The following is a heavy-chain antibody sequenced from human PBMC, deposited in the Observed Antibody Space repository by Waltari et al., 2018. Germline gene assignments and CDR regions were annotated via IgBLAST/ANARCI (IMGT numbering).Heavy chain of an antibody. V-gene: IGHV4-61*02. J-gene: IGHJ6*02. D-gene: IGHD3-10*01. Sequence: QVQLQESGPGLMKPSQTLSLTCTVSGGSISSGSYYWSWIRQPAGKGLEWIGRIYTSGSTNYNPSLKSRVTISVDTSKNQFSLKLSSVTAADTAVYYCARDRGAQYYYGSGDPYGMDVWGQGTTVTVSS. CDR3: ARDRGAQYYYGSGDPYGMDV. CDR2: IYTSGST. CDR1: GGSISSGSYY.